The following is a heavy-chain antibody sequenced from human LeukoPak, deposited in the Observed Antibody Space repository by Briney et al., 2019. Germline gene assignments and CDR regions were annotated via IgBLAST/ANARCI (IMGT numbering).Heavy chain of an antibody. CDR2: INHSGST. CDR1: GGSFSGYY. Sequence: SETLSLTCAVYGGSFSGYYWSWIRQPPGKGLEWIGEINHSGSTNYNPSLKGRVTISVDTSKNQFSLKLSSVTAADTAVYYCARDGPGYCSGGSCEPFDYWGQGTLVTVSS. D-gene: IGHD2-15*01. CDR3: ARDGPGYCSGGSCEPFDY. V-gene: IGHV4-34*01. J-gene: IGHJ4*02.